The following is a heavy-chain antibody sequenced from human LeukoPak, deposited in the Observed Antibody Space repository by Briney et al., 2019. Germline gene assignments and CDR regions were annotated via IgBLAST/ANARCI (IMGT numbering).Heavy chain of an antibody. Sequence: AVKVSCKASGCTFSNYAISWVRQPPAQGLEGMGRIIPIFGIANYAQEFQGRVTITADKSTSTAYMELSRLRSEDTAVYYCARDPGYCSSTRCYDNWFDPWGQGTLVTVSS. CDR1: GCTFSNYA. CDR2: IIPIFGIA. V-gene: IGHV1-69*04. CDR3: ARDPGYCSSTRCYDNWFDP. D-gene: IGHD2-2*01. J-gene: IGHJ5*02.